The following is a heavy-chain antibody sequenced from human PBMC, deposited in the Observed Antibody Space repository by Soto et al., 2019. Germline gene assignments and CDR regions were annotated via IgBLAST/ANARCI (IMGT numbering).Heavy chain of an antibody. J-gene: IGHJ5*01. CDR2: IGSRGDST. CDR3: AHDLIYGYNSGRPFDS. D-gene: IGHD6-19*01. V-gene: IGHV3-23*01. Sequence: EVHLLESGGGLVQPGGSLRLSCAASGFTFSSFAMSWVRQAPGKGLEWVSAIGSRGDSTYYADSVKGRFTSSRDNSKNTLYLQMNSLRAEDTAVYYCAHDLIYGYNSGRPFDSWGQGTLVTVSS. CDR1: GFTFSSFA.